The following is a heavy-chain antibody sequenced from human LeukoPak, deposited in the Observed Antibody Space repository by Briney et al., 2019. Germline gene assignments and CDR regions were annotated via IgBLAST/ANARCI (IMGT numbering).Heavy chain of an antibody. Sequence: ASVKVSCKASGYTFTGYYMHWVRQAPGQGLEWMGWINPNSGGTNYAQKFQGRVTMTRDTSISTAYMELSRLRSDDTAVYYCARELVGYYYGSRDAFDIWGQGTMVTVSP. J-gene: IGHJ3*02. D-gene: IGHD3-10*01. V-gene: IGHV1-2*02. CDR1: GYTFTGYY. CDR3: ARELVGYYYGSRDAFDI. CDR2: INPNSGGT.